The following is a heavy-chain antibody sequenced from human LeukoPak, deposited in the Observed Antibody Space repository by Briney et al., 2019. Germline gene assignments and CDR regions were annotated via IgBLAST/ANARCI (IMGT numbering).Heavy chain of an antibody. Sequence: PSETLSLTCSVSGDSITGYYWGWIRQPPGKGLEWIGSIYYSGSTYYNPSLKSRVTISVDTSKNQFSLKLSSVTAADTAVYYCASEMATTGYYFDYWGQGTLVTVSS. CDR3: ASEMATTGYYFDY. V-gene: IGHV4-39*07. CDR1: GDSITGYY. J-gene: IGHJ4*02. CDR2: IYYSGST. D-gene: IGHD5-24*01.